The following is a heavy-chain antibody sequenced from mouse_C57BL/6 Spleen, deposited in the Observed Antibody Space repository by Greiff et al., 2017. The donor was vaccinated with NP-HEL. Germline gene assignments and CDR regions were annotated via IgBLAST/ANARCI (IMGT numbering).Heavy chain of an antibody. Sequence: QVQLQQPGAELVKPGASVKMSCKASGYTFTSYWITWVKQRPGQGLEWIGDIYPGSGSTNYNEKFKSKATLTVDTSSSTAYMQLSSLTSEDSAVYYCARGYDSDEVYFDYWGQGTPLTVSS. V-gene: IGHV1-55*01. CDR2: IYPGSGST. D-gene: IGHD2-4*01. J-gene: IGHJ2*01. CDR1: GYTFTSYW. CDR3: ARGYDSDEVYFDY.